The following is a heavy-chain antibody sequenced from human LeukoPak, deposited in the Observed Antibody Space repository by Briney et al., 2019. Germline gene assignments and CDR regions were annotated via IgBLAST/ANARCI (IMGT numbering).Heavy chain of an antibody. CDR3: ARLPTIVAPAWTHQPFDP. CDR2: ITPYNGKT. Sequence: GASVMVSCKASGYTFINYGIGWVRPAPAQGLAWMGLITPYNGKTKYAQNLQGKVTMTTDTSTSTAYMDLRSLTFDDTAVYYCARLPTIVAPAWTHQPFDPWGQGTLVIVSS. V-gene: IGHV1-18*01. J-gene: IGHJ5*02. CDR1: GYTFINYG. D-gene: IGHD2-2*01.